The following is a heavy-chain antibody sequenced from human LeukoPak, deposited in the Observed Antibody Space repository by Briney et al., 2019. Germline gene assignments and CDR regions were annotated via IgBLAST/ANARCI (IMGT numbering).Heavy chain of an antibody. CDR1: GFTFSSYS. CDR3: AKAIFGYYYYYMDV. CDR2: ISGSGAST. V-gene: IGHV3-23*01. D-gene: IGHD3-10*01. J-gene: IGHJ6*03. Sequence: GGSLRLSCVVSGFTFSSYSMTWVRQAPGKGLEWVSGISGSGASTYYADSVKGRFTISRDNSRNTLNLQMNSLRAEDTALYYCAKAIFGYYYYYMDVWGEGTTVTVSS.